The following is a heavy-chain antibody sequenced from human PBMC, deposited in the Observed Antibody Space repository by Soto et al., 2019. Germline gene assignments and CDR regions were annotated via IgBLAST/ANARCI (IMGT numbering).Heavy chain of an antibody. Sequence: EVQLVESGGGLVKPGGSLRLSCAASGFTFSSYSMNWVRQAPGKGLEWVSSISSSSRYIYYADSVKGRFTISRDNAKNSLYLQMNSLRAEDTAVYYCASGPGAGNWYFDLWGRGTLVTVSS. CDR2: ISSSSRYI. V-gene: IGHV3-21*01. J-gene: IGHJ2*01. CDR1: GFTFSSYS. D-gene: IGHD6-19*01. CDR3: ASGPGAGNWYFDL.